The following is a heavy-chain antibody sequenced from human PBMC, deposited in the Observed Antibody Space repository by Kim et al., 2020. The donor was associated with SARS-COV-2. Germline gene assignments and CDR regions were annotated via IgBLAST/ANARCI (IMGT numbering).Heavy chain of an antibody. CDR3: ERGPHYLRYFDLGYFDY. Sequence: GRSLRLSCAASGFTFSSYEMNWVRQAPGKGLEWVSYISSSGSTIYYADSVKGRFTISRDNAKNSLYLQMNSLRAEDTAVYYCERGPHYLRYFDLGYFDYWGQGTLVTVSS. V-gene: IGHV3-48*03. J-gene: IGHJ4*02. D-gene: IGHD3-9*01. CDR2: ISSSGSTI. CDR1: GFTFSSYE.